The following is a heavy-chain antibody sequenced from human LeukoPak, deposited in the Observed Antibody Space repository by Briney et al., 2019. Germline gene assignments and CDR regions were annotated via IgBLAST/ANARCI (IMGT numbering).Heavy chain of an antibody. J-gene: IGHJ3*02. CDR3: ARDDAFDI. CDR2: ISYDGSNK. CDR1: ESTFSTYA. Sequence: PGGSLKPSCAALESTFSTYALPWVGQAPGKGLEWVAVISYDGSNKYYADSVKGRFTISRDNSKNTLYLQMNSLRAEDTAVYYCARDDAFDIWGQGTMVTVSS. V-gene: IGHV3-30*01.